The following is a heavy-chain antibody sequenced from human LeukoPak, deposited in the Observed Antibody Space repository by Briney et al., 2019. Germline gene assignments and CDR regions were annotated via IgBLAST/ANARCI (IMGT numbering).Heavy chain of an antibody. D-gene: IGHD4-11*01. J-gene: IGHJ5*02. Sequence: GGSLRLSCAASGFTFSSYGMHRVRQAPGKGLEWVAFIRYDGSNKYYADSVKGRFTISRDNSKNTLYPQMNSLRAEDTAVYYCAKDIYSNYGFSPWFDPWGQGTLVTVSS. CDR1: GFTFSSYG. CDR3: AKDIYSNYGFSPWFDP. V-gene: IGHV3-30*02. CDR2: IRYDGSNK.